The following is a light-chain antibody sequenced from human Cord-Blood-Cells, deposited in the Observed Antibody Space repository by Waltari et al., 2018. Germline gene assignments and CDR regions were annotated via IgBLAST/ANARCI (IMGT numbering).Light chain of an antibody. V-gene: IGLV2-14*01. Sequence: QSALTQPASVSGSPGQSITISCTGTSSDAGGYNYVSWYQQHPGKAPKLMIYDVSKRPSGVSNRFSGSKSGNMASLTISGLQAEDEADYYCSSYTSSSTWVFGGGTKLTVL. CDR2: DVS. J-gene: IGLJ3*02. CDR3: SSYTSSSTWV. CDR1: SSDAGGYNY.